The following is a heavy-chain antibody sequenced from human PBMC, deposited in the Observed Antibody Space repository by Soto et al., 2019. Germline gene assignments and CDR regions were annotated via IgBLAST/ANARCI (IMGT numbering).Heavy chain of an antibody. CDR1: GGSISSYY. CDR2: IYYSGST. V-gene: IGHV4-59*01. Sequence: SETLSLTCTVSGGSISSYYWSWIRQPPGKGLEWIGYIYYSGSTNYNPSLKSRVTISVDTSKNQFSLKLSSVTAADTAVYYCARAMVNYDILTGYLGYYGMDVWGQGTTVTVSS. CDR3: ARAMVNYDILTGYLGYYGMDV. D-gene: IGHD3-9*01. J-gene: IGHJ6*02.